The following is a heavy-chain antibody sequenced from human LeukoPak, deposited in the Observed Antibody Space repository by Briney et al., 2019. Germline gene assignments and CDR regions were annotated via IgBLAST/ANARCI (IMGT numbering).Heavy chain of an antibody. CDR1: GFTVSSNY. CDR2: IYSGGST. Sequence: PGGSLRLSCAASGFTVSSNYMSWVRQAPGKGLEWVSVIYSGGSTYYADSVKGRFTLSRDNAKNTLYLQMNSLRAEDTAVYYCASGYYDSSGYYRGYAMDVWGQGTTVTVSS. CDR3: ASGYYDSSGYYRGYAMDV. V-gene: IGHV3-66*01. J-gene: IGHJ6*02. D-gene: IGHD3-22*01.